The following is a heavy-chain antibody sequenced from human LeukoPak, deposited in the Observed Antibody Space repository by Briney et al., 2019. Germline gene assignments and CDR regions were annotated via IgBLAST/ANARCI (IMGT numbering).Heavy chain of an antibody. Sequence: GGSLRLSCAASGFTFSSYSMNWVRQAPGKGLEWVSYISSSSSTIYYAASVKGRFTISRDNAKNSLYLQMNSLRDEDTAVYYCARVWGIAAAGGEIEYWGQGTLVTVSS. J-gene: IGHJ4*02. V-gene: IGHV3-48*02. CDR1: GFTFSSYS. CDR3: ARVWGIAAAGGEIEY. D-gene: IGHD6-13*01. CDR2: ISSSSSTI.